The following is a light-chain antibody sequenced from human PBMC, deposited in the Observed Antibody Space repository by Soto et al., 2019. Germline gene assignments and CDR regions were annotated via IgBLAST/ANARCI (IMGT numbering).Light chain of an antibody. J-gene: IGLJ1*01. CDR1: SSDVGGYNY. CDR2: EVS. Sequence: QSVLTQPASVSGSPGQSITISCTGTSSDVGGYNYVSWYQQHPGKAPKLMIYEVSNQPSGVSNGFSGSKSGKTASLTISGLQAEDEADYYCSSYTSSRTYVFGSGTKVTVL. CDR3: SSYTSSRTYV. V-gene: IGLV2-14*01.